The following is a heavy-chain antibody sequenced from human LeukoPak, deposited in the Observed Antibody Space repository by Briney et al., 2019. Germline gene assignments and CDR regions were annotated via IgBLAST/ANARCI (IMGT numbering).Heavy chain of an antibody. V-gene: IGHV1-69*13. CDR1: GGTFSSYA. D-gene: IGHD3-3*01. J-gene: IGHJ4*02. CDR3: ASLDDFWSGPRFDY. Sequence: ASVKVSCKASGGTFSSYAISWVRQAPGQGLEWMGGIIPIFGTANYAQKFQGRVTITADESTSAAYMELSSLRSEDTAVYYCASLDDFWSGPRFDYWGQGTLVTVSS. CDR2: IIPIFGTA.